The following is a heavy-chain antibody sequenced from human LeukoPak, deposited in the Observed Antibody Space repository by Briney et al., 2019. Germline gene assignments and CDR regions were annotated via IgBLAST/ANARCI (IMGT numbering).Heavy chain of an antibody. J-gene: IGHJ3*02. CDR2: ISSSSSYI. Sequence: PGGSLRLSCAASGFTFSSYSMNWVRQAPGKGLEWVSSISSSSSYIYYADSVKGRFTISRDNAKNSLYLQMNSLRAEDTAVYYCATATDRSGYYYGGFDIWGQGTMVTVSS. CDR3: ATATDRSGYYYGGFDI. D-gene: IGHD3-22*01. V-gene: IGHV3-21*01. CDR1: GFTFSSYS.